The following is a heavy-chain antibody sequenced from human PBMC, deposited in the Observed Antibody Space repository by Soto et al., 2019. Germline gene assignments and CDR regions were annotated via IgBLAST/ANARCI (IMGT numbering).Heavy chain of an antibody. CDR2: ISSSSSYI. CDR1: GFTFSSYS. Sequence: GGSLRLSCAASGFTFSSYSMNWVRQAPGKGLEWVSSISSSSSYIYYADSVKGRFTISRDNAKNSLYLQMNSLRAEDTAVYYCARASYYYDGSEYHGYWGQGTLVTVSS. V-gene: IGHV3-21*01. J-gene: IGHJ4*02. CDR3: ARASYYYDGSEYHGY. D-gene: IGHD3-22*01.